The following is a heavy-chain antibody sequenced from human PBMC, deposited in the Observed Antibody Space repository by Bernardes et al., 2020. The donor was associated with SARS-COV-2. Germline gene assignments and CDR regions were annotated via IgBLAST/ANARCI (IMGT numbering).Heavy chain of an antibody. J-gene: IGHJ4*02. CDR3: ARDLYERAFDY. V-gene: IGHV1-2*02. Sequence: AAVKVSCRASGYIFTDYHIHWVRQAPGQGLEWMGWINPFSGDTALAPKFQGRVTLTRDTSISTDYMQLSRLRYDDTAVYYCARDLYERAFDYWGQGTLVTVSS. CDR2: INPFSGDT. CDR1: GYIFTDYH. D-gene: IGHD3-22*01.